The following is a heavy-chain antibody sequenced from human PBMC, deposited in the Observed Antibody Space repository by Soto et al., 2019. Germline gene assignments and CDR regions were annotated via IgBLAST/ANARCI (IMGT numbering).Heavy chain of an antibody. CDR3: TRELDIGHRGYGQSNV. CDR1: GYSISSGKH. D-gene: IGHD5-12*01. Sequence: PSETLSLTCAVSGYSISSGKHWGWIRQPPGKGLEWRGSVHHRGSTYYNPSLKSRLTLSVYKSKNQFSLNLTSVTAADTAVYYCTRELDIGHRGYGQSNVCGQGNTVTVSS. V-gene: IGHV4-38-2*02. J-gene: IGHJ6*02. CDR2: VHHRGST.